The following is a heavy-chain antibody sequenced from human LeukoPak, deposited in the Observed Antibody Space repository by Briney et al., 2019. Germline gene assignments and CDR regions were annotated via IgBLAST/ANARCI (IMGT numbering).Heavy chain of an antibody. CDR3: ARDSYDGFDI. CDR2: INSDGINT. J-gene: IGHJ3*02. Sequence: GGSLRLSCAASGFTFSNYWMHWVRHAPGKGLVWVSRINSDGINTSYADSVKGRFTISRDNAKNTLYLQMNSLRAEDTAVYYCARDSYDGFDIWGQGTMVTVSS. V-gene: IGHV3-74*01. CDR1: GFTFSNYW.